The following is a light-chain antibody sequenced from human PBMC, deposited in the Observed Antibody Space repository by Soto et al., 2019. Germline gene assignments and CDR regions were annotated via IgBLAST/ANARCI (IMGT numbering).Light chain of an antibody. J-gene: IGLJ2*01. CDR2: EVT. V-gene: IGLV2-8*01. Sequence: QSALTQPPSASGSPGQSVTISCTGTSSDVGGYDYVSWYQQQSGEAPKLIIYEVTNRPSGVPDRFSGSKSGNTASLTVSGLQAEDEADYYCSSYAGSNNVIFGAGTKVTVL. CDR3: SSYAGSNNVI. CDR1: SSDVGGYDY.